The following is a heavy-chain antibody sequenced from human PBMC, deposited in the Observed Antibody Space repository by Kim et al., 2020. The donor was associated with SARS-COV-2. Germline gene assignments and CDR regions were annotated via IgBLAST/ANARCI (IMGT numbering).Heavy chain of an antibody. CDR1: GFTFDDYG. J-gene: IGHJ3*02. D-gene: IGHD4-17*01. CDR3: ARHDGPVTTSAFDI. V-gene: IGHV3-20*01. Sequence: GGSLRLSCAASGFTFDDYGMSWVRQAPGKGLEWVSGINWNGGSTGYADSVKGRFTISRDNAKNSLYLQMNSLRAEDTALYHCARHDGPVTTSAFDIWGQGTMVTVSS. CDR2: INWNGGST.